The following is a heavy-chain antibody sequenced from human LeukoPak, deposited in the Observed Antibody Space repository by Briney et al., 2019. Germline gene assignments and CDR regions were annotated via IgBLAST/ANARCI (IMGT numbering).Heavy chain of an antibody. CDR3: ARGGTITITFDY. J-gene: IGHJ4*02. CDR2: IYPDDFDT. Sequence: GESLKISCKTSGYSFTSYWIAWVRQMPGQGLEWMGIIYPDDFDTRYSPSFQGQVTISADRSINTAYLQWIDLKASDTAMYYCARGGTITITFDYWGQGTLVTVSS. D-gene: IGHD1-14*01. V-gene: IGHV5-51*01. CDR1: GYSFTSYW.